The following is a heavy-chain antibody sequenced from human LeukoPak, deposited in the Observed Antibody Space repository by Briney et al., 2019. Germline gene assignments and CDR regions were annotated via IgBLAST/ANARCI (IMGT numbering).Heavy chain of an antibody. D-gene: IGHD3-3*01. J-gene: IGHJ3*01. CDR3: ATFRFLGT. CDR2: ISSSSSTI. V-gene: IGHV3-48*01. Sequence: GGSLRLSCAASGFTFSSYAMSWVRQAPGKGLEWVSYISSSSSTIYYADSVKGRFTISRDNAKNSLYLQMNSLRAEDTAIYYCATFRFLGTWGQGTMVTVSP. CDR1: GFTFSSYA.